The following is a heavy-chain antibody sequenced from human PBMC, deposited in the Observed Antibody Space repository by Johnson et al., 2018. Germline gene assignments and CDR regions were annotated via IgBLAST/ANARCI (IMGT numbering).Heavy chain of an antibody. Sequence: VQLLESGGGVVQPGRSLRLSCAASGFTFSSYGMHWVRQAPGKGLEWVAVIWYDGSNKYYADSVKGRCTISRDNAKNTLYRQRNSRRAEDTAVYYCARAENYYYYYMDVGGKGTTVTVSS. V-gene: IGHV3-33*03. CDR3: ARAENYYYYYMDV. CDR2: IWYDGSNK. CDR1: GFTFSSYG. J-gene: IGHJ6*03.